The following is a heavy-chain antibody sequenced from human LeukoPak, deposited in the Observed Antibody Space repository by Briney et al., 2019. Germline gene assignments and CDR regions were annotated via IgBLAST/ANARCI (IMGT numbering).Heavy chain of an antibody. V-gene: IGHV4-61*05. Sequence: SETLSLTCTVSGGSISSSSYYWGWIRQPPGKGLEWIGYIYYSGSTNYNPSLKSRVTISVDTSKNQFSLKLSSVTAADTAVYYCARRGIAAAAKTPGYWFDPWGQGTLVTVSS. D-gene: IGHD6-13*01. CDR1: GGSISSSSYY. CDR2: IYYSGST. J-gene: IGHJ5*02. CDR3: ARRGIAAAAKTPGYWFDP.